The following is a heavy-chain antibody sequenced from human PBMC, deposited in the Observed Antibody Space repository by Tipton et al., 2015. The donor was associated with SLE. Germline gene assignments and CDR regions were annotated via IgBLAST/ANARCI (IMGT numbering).Heavy chain of an antibody. Sequence: TLSLTCTVSGGSISSGGYSWSWIRQPPGKGLEWIGYIYYSGSTNYNPSLKSRVTISVDTSKNQFSLKLSSVTAADTAVYDCARDARFADAFDIWGQGTMVTVTS. D-gene: IGHD3-3*01. J-gene: IGHJ3*02. CDR3: ARDARFADAFDI. CDR1: GGSISSGGYS. CDR2: IYYSGST. V-gene: IGHV4-61*08.